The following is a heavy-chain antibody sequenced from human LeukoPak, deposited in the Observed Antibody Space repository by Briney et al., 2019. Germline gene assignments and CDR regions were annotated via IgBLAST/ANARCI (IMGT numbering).Heavy chain of an antibody. CDR3: AIGVVIIGCYYYMDV. CDR1: GYTFTSYY. J-gene: IGHJ6*03. D-gene: IGHD3-3*01. V-gene: IGHV1-46*03. Sequence: ASVKVSCKASGYTFTSYYMHWVRQAPGQGLEWMGIINPSGGGTSYAQKFQGRVTMTRDTSTSTVYMELSSLRSEDTAVYYCAIGVVIIGCYYYMDVWGKGTTVTVSS. CDR2: INPSGGGT.